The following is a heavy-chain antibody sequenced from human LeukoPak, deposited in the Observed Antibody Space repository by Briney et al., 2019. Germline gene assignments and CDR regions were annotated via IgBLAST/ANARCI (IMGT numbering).Heavy chain of an antibody. V-gene: IGHV4-59*01. CDR3: ARHVVRQHLVGQAWFDP. Sequence: PSETLSLTCTVSGGSISSYYWSWIRQPPGKGLEWIGYIYYSGSTNYNPSLKSRVTISVDTSKNQFSLKLSSVTAADTAVYFCARHVVRQHLVGQAWFDPWGRGILVAVSS. CDR2: IYYSGST. D-gene: IGHD6-13*01. J-gene: IGHJ5*02. CDR1: GGSISSYY.